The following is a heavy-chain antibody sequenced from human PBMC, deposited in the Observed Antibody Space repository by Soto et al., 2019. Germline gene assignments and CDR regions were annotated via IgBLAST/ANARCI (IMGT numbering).Heavy chain of an antibody. CDR1: GFTFSSYG. V-gene: IGHV3-30*18. J-gene: IGHJ4*02. Sequence: QVQLVESGGGVVQPGRSLRLSCAASGFTFSSYGMHWVRQAPGKGLEWVAVISYDGSNKYYADSVKGRFTISRDNSKNTLYLQMNSLRAEDTAVYYCAKDLHAYSGSYWGQGTLVTVSS. CDR3: AKDLHAYSGSY. CDR2: ISYDGSNK. D-gene: IGHD1-26*01.